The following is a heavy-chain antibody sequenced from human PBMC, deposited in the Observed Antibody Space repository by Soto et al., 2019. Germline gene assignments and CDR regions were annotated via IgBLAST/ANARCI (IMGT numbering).Heavy chain of an antibody. CDR1: GGPISSPNW. V-gene: IGHV4-4*02. D-gene: IGHD3-10*01. Sequence: QVQLQESGPGLVKPSGTLSLTCAVSGGPISSPNWWTWVRQSPGKGLAWIGEIYHSGSTNYIPSLKSRVTISVDKSKNQFSLKLTSVTAADTAVYYCATMVRGVDGLGVWGQGTTVTVSS. J-gene: IGHJ6*02. CDR2: IYHSGST. CDR3: ATMVRGVDGLGV.